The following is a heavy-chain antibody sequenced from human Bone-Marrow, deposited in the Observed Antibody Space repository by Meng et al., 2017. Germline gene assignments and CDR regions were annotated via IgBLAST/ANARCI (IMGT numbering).Heavy chain of an antibody. Sequence: GQLQAWGAGLLKPAATLSLTCAVYVGSFSGYYWSWIRQPPGKGLEWIGEINHSGSTNYNPSLKSRVTISVDASKNQFSLKLSSVTAADTAVYYCARDNTMIGSFDYWGQGTLVTVSS. D-gene: IGHD3-22*01. CDR2: INHSGST. CDR1: VGSFSGYY. V-gene: IGHV4-34*01. CDR3: ARDNTMIGSFDY. J-gene: IGHJ4*02.